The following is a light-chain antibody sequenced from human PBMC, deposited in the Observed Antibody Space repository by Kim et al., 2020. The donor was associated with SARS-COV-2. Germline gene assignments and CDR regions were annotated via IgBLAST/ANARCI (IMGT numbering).Light chain of an antibody. V-gene: IGKV1-9*01. Sequence: IQLTQSPSSLSASVGDRVTITCRASQGISTYLAWYQQKPRKAPRLLIYGASTLRSGVPSRFSGSGSGTDFTLTISSLQPEDFATYYCQQLDSYPLNFGGGTKVDIK. CDR3: QQLDSYPLN. J-gene: IGKJ4*01. CDR1: QGISTY. CDR2: GAS.